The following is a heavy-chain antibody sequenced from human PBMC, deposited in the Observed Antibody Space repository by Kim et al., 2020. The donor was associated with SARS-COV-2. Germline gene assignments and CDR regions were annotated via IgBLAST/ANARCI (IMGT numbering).Heavy chain of an antibody. V-gene: IGHV7-4-1*02. CDR3: ARSRITMVRGVMSWFDP. CDR2: INTNTGNP. D-gene: IGHD3-10*01. J-gene: IGHJ5*02. CDR1: GYTFTSYA. Sequence: ASVKVSCKASGYTFTSYAMNWVRQAPGQGLEWMGWINTNTGNPTYAQGFTGRFVFSLDTSVSTAYLQISSLKAEDTAVYYCARSRITMVRGVMSWFDPWGQGTLVTVSS.